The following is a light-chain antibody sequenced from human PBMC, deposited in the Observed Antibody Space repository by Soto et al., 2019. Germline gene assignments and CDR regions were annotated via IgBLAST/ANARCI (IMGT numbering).Light chain of an antibody. CDR2: EVS. V-gene: IGLV2-14*01. Sequence: QSLLTQPASVSGSPGQSITISCTGTSSDVGAYNFVSWYQQHPGKAPKLIFYEVSNRPPGLSDRFSGSKSGTTASLTISGLQAEDEADYFCSSYTTNKTLLFGGGTK. CDR3: SSYTTNKTLL. J-gene: IGLJ2*01. CDR1: SSDVGAYNF.